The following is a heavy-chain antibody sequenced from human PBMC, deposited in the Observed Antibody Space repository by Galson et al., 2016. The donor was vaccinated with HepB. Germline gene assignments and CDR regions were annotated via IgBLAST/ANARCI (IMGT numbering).Heavy chain of an antibody. CDR1: GFTFSKFG. Sequence: SLRLSCAASGFTFSKFGLSWVRQAPGKGLEWVCSINMSGSTPCYADAVRGRCTISRDDSEETLYLQMDGLRAEDTAVYFCARHHDSRTPRAGHWGQGILVAVTS. V-gene: IGHV3-23*01. D-gene: IGHD1-26*01. CDR2: INMSGSTP. CDR3: ARHHDSRTPRAGH. J-gene: IGHJ1*01.